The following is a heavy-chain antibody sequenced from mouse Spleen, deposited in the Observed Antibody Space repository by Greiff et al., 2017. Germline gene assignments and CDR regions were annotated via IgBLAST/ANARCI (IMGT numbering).Heavy chain of an antibody. V-gene: IGHV1-87*01. Sequence: VQLQQSGAELARPGASVKLSCKASGYTFTSYWMQWVKQRPGQGLEWIGAIYPGDGDTRYTQKFKGKATLTADKSSSTAYMQLSSLASEDSAVYYCARRYEGAMDYWGQGTSVTVSS. CDR3: ARRYEGAMDY. J-gene: IGHJ4*01. D-gene: IGHD1-1*01. CDR1: GYTFTSYW. CDR2: IYPGDGDT.